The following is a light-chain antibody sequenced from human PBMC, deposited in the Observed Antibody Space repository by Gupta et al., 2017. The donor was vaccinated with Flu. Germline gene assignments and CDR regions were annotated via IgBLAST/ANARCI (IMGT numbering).Light chain of an antibody. CDR3: CSYAGSYTFV. J-gene: IGLJ1*01. CDR1: SSDVGGYNS. CDR2: DVS. V-gene: IGLV2-11*01. Sequence: SALTPPSSVSGSSGQSVTISCTGTSSDVGGYNSVSWYQQHAGKAPKVMIYDVSNRPSGVPDRFSGSKSGNTASLTISGLQAEDEADYYCCSYAGSYTFVFGSGTKVTVL.